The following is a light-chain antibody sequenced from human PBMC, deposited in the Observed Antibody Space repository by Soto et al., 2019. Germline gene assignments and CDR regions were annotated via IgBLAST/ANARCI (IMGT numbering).Light chain of an antibody. V-gene: IGLV2-18*02. CDR3: SSYTTSSTDV. CDR1: SSDVGNYNR. J-gene: IGLJ1*01. CDR2: EVT. Sequence: QSVLTQPPSVSGSPGQSVTISCTGTSSDVGNYNRVSWYQQPPGTAPKLMIYEVTNRPSGVPDRFSGSKSGNTASLTISGLQAEDEADYYCSSYTTSSTDVFGTGTKLTVL.